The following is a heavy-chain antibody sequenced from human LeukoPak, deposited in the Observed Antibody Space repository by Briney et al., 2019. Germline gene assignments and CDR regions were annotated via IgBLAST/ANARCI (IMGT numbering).Heavy chain of an antibody. CDR1: GFTFSTYA. D-gene: IGHD3-10*01. V-gene: IGHV3-30*04. CDR3: AKGSGGSGSYSKYYFDY. CDR2: ISYDGSNK. J-gene: IGHJ4*02. Sequence: PGGSLRLSCAASGFTFSTYAMHWVRQAPGKGLEWVALISYDGSNKDYSDSVKGRFTISRDNSKNTLYLQMNSLRADDTAVYYCAKGSGGSGSYSKYYFDYWGQGTLVTVSS.